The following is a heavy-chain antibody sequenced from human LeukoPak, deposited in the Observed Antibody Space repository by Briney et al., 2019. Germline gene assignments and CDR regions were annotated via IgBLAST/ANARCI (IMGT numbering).Heavy chain of an antibody. J-gene: IGHJ4*02. D-gene: IGHD3-22*01. CDR2: INPNSGGT. Sequence: GASVKVSCKASGYTFTGYYMHWVRQAPGQGLEWMGWINPNSGGTNYAQKFQGRVTMTRDTSISTAYMELSRLRSDDAAVYYCARYYDSSGYYYGGNYFDYWGQGTLVTVSS. V-gene: IGHV1-2*02. CDR3: ARYYDSSGYYYGGNYFDY. CDR1: GYTFTGYY.